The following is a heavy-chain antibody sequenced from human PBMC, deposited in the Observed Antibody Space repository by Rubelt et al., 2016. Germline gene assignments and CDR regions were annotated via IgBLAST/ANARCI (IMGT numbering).Heavy chain of an antibody. D-gene: IGHD3-10*01. J-gene: IGHJ5*02. CDR2: NSAYNGNT. V-gene: IGHV1-18*01. CDR1: GYTFTSYG. Sequence: QVQLVQSGAEVKKPGASVKVSCKASGYTFTSYGISWVRQAPGQGLEWMGWNSAYNGNTNYAQKRLGRVTTTTDTSTSTAYMELGGLSSEDTAVCYCARCYGSGSYGNWFDPWGQGTLVTVSS. CDR3: ARCYGSGSYGNWFDP.